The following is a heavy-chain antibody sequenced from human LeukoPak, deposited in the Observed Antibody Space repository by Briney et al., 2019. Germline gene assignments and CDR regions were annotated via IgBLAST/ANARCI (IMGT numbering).Heavy chain of an antibody. V-gene: IGHV4-4*07. CDR1: GGSISSYY. Sequence: PSETLSLTCTVSGGSISSYYWSWIRQPAGKGLEWIGRIYTSGSTNYNPSLKSRVIISVDTSKNQFSLKLSSVTAADTAVYYCARSRTISSSFDYWGQGTLVTVSS. CDR2: IYTSGST. J-gene: IGHJ4*02. D-gene: IGHD6-6*01. CDR3: ARSRTISSSFDY.